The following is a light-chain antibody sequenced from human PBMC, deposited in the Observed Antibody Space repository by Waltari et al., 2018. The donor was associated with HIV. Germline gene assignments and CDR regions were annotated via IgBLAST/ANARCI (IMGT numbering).Light chain of an antibody. V-gene: IGKV1-5*03. Sequence: DIQMTQSPSTLSASVGDRVTITCRASQSISSWLAWYQQKPGKAPKLLIYKASSLKSGVPARCSGSGSGREFTLTISSLQPDDFATYYCQQYNSYSVTFGQGTKVEIK. J-gene: IGKJ1*01. CDR2: KAS. CDR3: QQYNSYSVT. CDR1: QSISSW.